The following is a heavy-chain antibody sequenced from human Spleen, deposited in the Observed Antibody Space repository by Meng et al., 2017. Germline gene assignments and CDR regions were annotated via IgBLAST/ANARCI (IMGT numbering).Heavy chain of an antibody. CDR1: GGSISSGGYY. J-gene: IGHJ4*02. CDR2: IYYSGST. Sequence: QVQLQEAGPGLVKPSQTLSLTCTVSGGSISSGGYYWSWIRQHPGKGLEWIGYIYYSGSTYYNPSLRSRVTISVDTSKNQFSLKLSSVTAADTAVYYCARGRWKVAGSDYWGQGTLVTVSS. V-gene: IGHV4-31*03. CDR3: ARGRWKVAGSDY. D-gene: IGHD6-19*01.